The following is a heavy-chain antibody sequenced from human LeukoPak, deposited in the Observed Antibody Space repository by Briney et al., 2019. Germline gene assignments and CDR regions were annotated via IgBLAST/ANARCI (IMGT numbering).Heavy chain of an antibody. CDR1: GFTVSSNY. V-gene: IGHV3-66*02. Sequence: GGSLGLSCAASGFTVSSNYMSWVRQAPGKGLEWVSVIYSGGSTYYADSVKGRFTISRDNSKNTLYLQMNSLRAEDTAVYYCARDRGYSYGFDAFDIWGQGTMVTVSS. J-gene: IGHJ3*02. CDR2: IYSGGST. CDR3: ARDRGYSYGFDAFDI. D-gene: IGHD5-18*01.